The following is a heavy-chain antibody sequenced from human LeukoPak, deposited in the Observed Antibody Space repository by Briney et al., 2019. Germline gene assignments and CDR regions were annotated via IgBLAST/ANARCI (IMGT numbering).Heavy chain of an antibody. CDR1: GFTFS. J-gene: IGHJ5*02. CDR3: AKDGNWASVS. Sequence: GGSLRLSCVGSGFTFSVHWVRQVPGKGLEWLTFIRHDGTDQHYADSVRGRFTISRDNSKNTVYLQMKSLRPEDTALYYCAKDGNWASVSWGQGTLVTASS. V-gene: IGHV3-30*02. D-gene: IGHD7-27*01. CDR2: IRHDGTDQ.